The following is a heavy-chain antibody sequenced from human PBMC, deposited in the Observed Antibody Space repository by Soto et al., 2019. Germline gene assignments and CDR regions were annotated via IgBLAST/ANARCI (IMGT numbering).Heavy chain of an antibody. D-gene: IGHD6-6*01. Sequence: GGSVRLSCGASGFNFDNYAIHWVRQAPGKGLEWVSGISWNSDTIAYADSVKGRFTISRDNAKKSVNLQMNSLRAEDTAVYYCASMAPPIDYWGQGTLVTVSS. CDR3: ASMAPPIDY. J-gene: IGHJ4*02. CDR1: GFNFDNYA. V-gene: IGHV3-9*01. CDR2: ISWNSDTI.